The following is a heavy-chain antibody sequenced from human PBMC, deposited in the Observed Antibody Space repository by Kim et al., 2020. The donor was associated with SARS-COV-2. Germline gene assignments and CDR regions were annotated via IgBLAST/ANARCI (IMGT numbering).Heavy chain of an antibody. CDR1: GFTFSSYA. CDR3: ARDYYGSGSYEFDY. CDR2: ISYDGSNN. J-gene: IGHJ4*02. Sequence: GGSLRLSCAASGFTFSSYAMHWVRQAPGKGLEWVAVISYDGSNNYYADPVKGRFTISRDNSKNTLYLQMNSLRAEDTAVYYCARDYYGSGSYEFDYWGQGALVTVSS. V-gene: IGHV3-30-3*01. D-gene: IGHD3-10*01.